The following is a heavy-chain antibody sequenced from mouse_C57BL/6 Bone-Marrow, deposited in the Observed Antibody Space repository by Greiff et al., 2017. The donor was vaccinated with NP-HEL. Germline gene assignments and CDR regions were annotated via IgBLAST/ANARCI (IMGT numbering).Heavy chain of an antibody. Sequence: DVQLVESGGGLVQPKGSLKLSCAASGFTFNTYAMHWVRQAPGKGLEWVARIRSKSSNYATYYADSVKDRFTISRDDSQSMLYLQMNNLKTEDTAMYYCVRDGQLRLRFAYWGQGTLVTVSA. CDR2: IRSKSSNYAT. D-gene: IGHD3-2*02. J-gene: IGHJ3*01. V-gene: IGHV10-3*01. CDR1: GFTFNTYA. CDR3: VRDGQLRLRFAY.